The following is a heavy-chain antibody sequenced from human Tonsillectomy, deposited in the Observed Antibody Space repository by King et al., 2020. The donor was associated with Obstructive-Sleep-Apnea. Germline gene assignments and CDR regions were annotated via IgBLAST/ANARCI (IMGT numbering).Heavy chain of an antibody. D-gene: IGHD1-26*01. CDR2: IIPDGSGT. V-gene: IGHV3-74*02. CDR3: ARPTTTLHY. J-gene: IGHJ4*02. Sequence: GQLVQSGGGLVQPGGSLRLSCAASGFTFSSYWMHWVRQAPGKGLVWVSRIIPDGSGTTYADSVKGRFTISRDNAKNTLFLQMNSLRAEDTAVYYCARPTTTLHYWGQGTLVTVSS. CDR1: GFTFSSYW.